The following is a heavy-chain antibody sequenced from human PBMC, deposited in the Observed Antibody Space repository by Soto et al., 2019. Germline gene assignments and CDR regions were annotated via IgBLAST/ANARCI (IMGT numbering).Heavy chain of an antibody. CDR3: VGGGGTRY. V-gene: IGHV1-3*01. D-gene: IGHD2-15*01. CDR2: INPGDGYT. CDR1: GYTFNSFA. J-gene: IGHJ4*02. Sequence: QVQLVQSGAEVTKPGASVKVSCKTSGYTFNSFAIHWVRQAPGQGLEWMAWINPGDGYTRLLQKFQGRVTITRDTSATTAFMELNSLTSEDTAVYCAVGGGGTRYWGQGTLVTVSS.